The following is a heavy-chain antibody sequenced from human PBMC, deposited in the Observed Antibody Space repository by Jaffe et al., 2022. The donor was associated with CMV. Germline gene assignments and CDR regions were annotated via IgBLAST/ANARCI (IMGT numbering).Heavy chain of an antibody. Sequence: QVQLVQSGAEVKKPGASVKVSCKASGYTFTSYDINWVRQATGQGLEWMGWMNPNSGNTGYAQKFQGRVTMTRNTSISTAYMELSSLRSEDTAVYYCARGSRLLRYFDWLPSPYYYYYYGMDVWGQGTTVTVSS. D-gene: IGHD3-9*01. V-gene: IGHV1-8*01. CDR1: GYTFTSYD. J-gene: IGHJ6*02. CDR2: MNPNSGNT. CDR3: ARGSRLLRYFDWLPSPYYYYYYGMDV.